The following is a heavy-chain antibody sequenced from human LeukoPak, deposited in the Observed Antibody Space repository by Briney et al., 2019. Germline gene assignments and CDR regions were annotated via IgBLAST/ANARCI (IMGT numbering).Heavy chain of an antibody. Sequence: PSETLSLTCAVYGGSFSSYYWSWIRQPPGKGLEWIGYIYYSGSTNYNPSLKSRVTISVDTSKNQFSLNLSSVTAADTAVYYCARGSGYYRNFDYWGQGTLVTVSS. V-gene: IGHV4-59*01. J-gene: IGHJ4*02. D-gene: IGHD3-22*01. CDR2: IYYSGST. CDR1: GGSFSSYY. CDR3: ARGSGYYRNFDY.